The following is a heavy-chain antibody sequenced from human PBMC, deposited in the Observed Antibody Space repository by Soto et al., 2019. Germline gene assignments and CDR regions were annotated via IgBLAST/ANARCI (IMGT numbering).Heavy chain of an antibody. D-gene: IGHD3-10*01. CDR2: IYHSGST. CDR3: ARRRPYGSVSYYIDY. Sequence: SETLSLTCAVSGDSISSSNWWTWVRQPPGKGLEWIGEIYHSGSTNYNPSLKSRVTISIDKSNNLFSLNLNSVTAADTAVYYCARRRPYGSVSYYIDYWGQGTLVTVSS. CDR1: GDSISSSNW. J-gene: IGHJ4*02. V-gene: IGHV4-4*02.